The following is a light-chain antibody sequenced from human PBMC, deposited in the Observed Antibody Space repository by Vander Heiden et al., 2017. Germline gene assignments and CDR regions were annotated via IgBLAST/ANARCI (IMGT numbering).Light chain of an antibody. J-gene: IGLJ2*01. CDR3: QTWGTGMI. V-gene: IGLV4-69*01. CDR2: INGDGSH. Sequence: QLVLTQSPSASASLGASVKLTCTLSSGHSSYAIAWHQQQSEKGPRYLMRINGDGSHSKGDGIPDRFSGSGSGAERYLTISSLQSEDEADYYCQTWGTGMIFGGGTKLTVL. CDR1: SGHSSYA.